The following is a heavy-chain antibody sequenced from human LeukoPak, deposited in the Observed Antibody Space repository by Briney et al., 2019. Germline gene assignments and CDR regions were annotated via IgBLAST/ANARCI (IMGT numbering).Heavy chain of an antibody. Sequence: ASVKDSCRASSYSFTSYVIIWVRPAPGQGLERMGWISPNDGNTIYVQKLQGRVTMTTDTSTSTAYMDLRSLRSDDTAVYYCARAPPGVDAGMVDYWGQGTLVTVSS. CDR3: ARAPPGVDAGMVDY. J-gene: IGHJ4*02. CDR1: SYSFTSYV. V-gene: IGHV1-18*01. D-gene: IGHD5-18*01. CDR2: ISPNDGNT.